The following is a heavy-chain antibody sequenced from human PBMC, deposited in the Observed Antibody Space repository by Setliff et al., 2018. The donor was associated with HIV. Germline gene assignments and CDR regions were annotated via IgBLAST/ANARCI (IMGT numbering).Heavy chain of an antibody. CDR1: GVSITNGTFY. CDR3: ARDFKRYNSPCRFDP. J-gene: IGHJ5*02. Sequence: SETLSLTCTVSGVSITNGTFYWNWIRQPAGKGLEWIGRIAKTGSTNYNPSLKSRLTISMDTSKNQFSRKLNSVTAADTAVYYCARDFKRYNSPCRFDPWGQGTLVTVSS. D-gene: IGHD5-12*01. CDR2: IAKTGST. V-gene: IGHV4-61*02.